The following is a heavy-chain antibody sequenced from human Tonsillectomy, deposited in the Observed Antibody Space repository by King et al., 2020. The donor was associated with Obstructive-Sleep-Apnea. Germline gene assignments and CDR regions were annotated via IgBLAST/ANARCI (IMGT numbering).Heavy chain of an antibody. D-gene: IGHD3-9*01. J-gene: IGHJ4*02. CDR1: GYTFSNYG. CDR2: INTNTGNP. Sequence: QLVQSGSEFKKPGASVKVSCKASGYTFSNYGMNWVRQAPGQGLEWMGWINTNTGNPTYAQGFTGRFVFSMDTSVSTAYLQINSLKAEDTAIYYCFRDILTDSSLGWGQGTLVTVSS. CDR3: FRDILTDSSLG. V-gene: IGHV7-4-1*02.